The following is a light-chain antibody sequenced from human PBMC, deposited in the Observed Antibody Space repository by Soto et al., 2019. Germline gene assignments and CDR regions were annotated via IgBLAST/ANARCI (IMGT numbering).Light chain of an antibody. Sequence: EIVMTQSPGTLSVSPGERATLSCRASQSVSSNLAWYQHKPGQAPRLLIYGASTRATGIPARFSGSGSGTDFTLTFSSLQSEDFAVYFCQQYNNWPLTFGGGTKVEIK. CDR2: GAS. CDR1: QSVSSN. V-gene: IGKV3-15*01. J-gene: IGKJ4*01. CDR3: QQYNNWPLT.